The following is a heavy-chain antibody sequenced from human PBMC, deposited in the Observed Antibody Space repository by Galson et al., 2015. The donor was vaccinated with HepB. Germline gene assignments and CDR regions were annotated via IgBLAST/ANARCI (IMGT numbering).Heavy chain of an antibody. D-gene: IGHD3-22*01. V-gene: IGHV6-1*01. Sequence: CAISGDSVSSNSAAWNWIRQSPSRGLEWLGRTYYRSKWYNDYAVSVKSRLTINPDTSKNQFSLQLNSVTPEDTAVYYCARGNYYDSSGQGFDYWGQGTLVTVSS. CDR1: GDSVSSNSAA. CDR2: TYYRSKWYN. CDR3: ARGNYYDSSGQGFDY. J-gene: IGHJ4*02.